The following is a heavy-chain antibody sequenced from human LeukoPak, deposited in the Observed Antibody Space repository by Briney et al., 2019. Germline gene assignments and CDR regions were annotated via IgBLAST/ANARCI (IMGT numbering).Heavy chain of an antibody. Sequence: SQTFSLTCAISGDSVSSNSAAWNWIRQSPSRGLEWLGRTYYRSKWYNDYAVSVKSRITINPDTSKNQFSLQLNSVTPEDTAVYYCARGYYDILTGLLSFDYWGQGTLVTVSS. D-gene: IGHD3-9*01. V-gene: IGHV6-1*01. CDR1: GDSVSSNSAA. CDR2: TYYRSKWYN. CDR3: ARGYYDILTGLLSFDY. J-gene: IGHJ4*02.